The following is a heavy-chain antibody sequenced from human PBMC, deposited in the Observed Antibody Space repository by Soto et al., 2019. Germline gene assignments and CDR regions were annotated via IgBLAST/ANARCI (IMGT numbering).Heavy chain of an antibody. V-gene: IGHV4-59*01. D-gene: IGHD2-2*01. CDR2: IYYSGST. Sequence: SETLSLTCTVSGGSISSYYWSWIRQPPGKGLEWIGYIYYSGSTNYNPSLKSRVTISVDTSKNQFSLKLSSVTAADTAVYYCARVPTHCSSTSCYPYYYGMVVWGQGTTVTVSS. CDR1: GGSISSYY. CDR3: ARVPTHCSSTSCYPYYYGMVV. J-gene: IGHJ6*01.